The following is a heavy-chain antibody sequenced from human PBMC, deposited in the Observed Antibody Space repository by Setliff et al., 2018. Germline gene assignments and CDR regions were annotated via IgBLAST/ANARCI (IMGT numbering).Heavy chain of an antibody. CDR1: GYRLIEVS. J-gene: IGHJ6*03. CDR3: ARDGYYDSSGHTGFYYYYYMDV. D-gene: IGHD3-22*01. Sequence: GASVKVSCKVSGYRLIEVSMHWVRQAPGKGLEWMGGFDPEDEETIFAQKFQGRVTMTRDTSTSTVYMELSSLRSEDTAVYYCARDGYYDSSGHTGFYYYYYMDVWGKGTTVTVSS. CDR2: FDPEDEET. V-gene: IGHV1-24*01.